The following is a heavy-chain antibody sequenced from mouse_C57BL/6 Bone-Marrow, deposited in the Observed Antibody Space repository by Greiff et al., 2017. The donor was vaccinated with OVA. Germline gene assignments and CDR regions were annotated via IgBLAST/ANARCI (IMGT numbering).Heavy chain of an antibody. J-gene: IGHJ1*03. CDR1: GYTFTEYT. CDR2: FYPGSGSI. CDR3: ARHEDGYYGSSYGYFDV. Sequence: VHLVESGAELVKPGASVKLSCKASGYTFTEYTIHWVKQRSGQGLEWIGWFYPGSGSIKYNEKFKDKATLTADKSSSTVYMELSRLTSEDSAVYCCARHEDGYYGSSYGYFDVWGTGTTVTVSS. D-gene: IGHD1-1*01. V-gene: IGHV1-62-2*01.